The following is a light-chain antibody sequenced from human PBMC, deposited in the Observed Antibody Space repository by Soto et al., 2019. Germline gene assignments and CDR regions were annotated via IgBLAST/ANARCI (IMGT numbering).Light chain of an antibody. CDR2: DAS. CDR3: QQRSNCL. CDR1: QSVSSY. J-gene: IGKJ4*01. Sequence: EIVFTQSPATLSLSPGERATLSCRASQSVSSYLAWYQQKPGKATRLLIYDASNRATGIPARFSGSGSGTDFTLTIRSLEPEDFAVYYCQQRSNCLFGGGTKVDIK. V-gene: IGKV3-11*01.